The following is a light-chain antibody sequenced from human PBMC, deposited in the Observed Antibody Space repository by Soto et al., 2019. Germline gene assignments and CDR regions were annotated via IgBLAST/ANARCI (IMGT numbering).Light chain of an antibody. CDR1: QSISKY. CDR2: AAS. J-gene: IGKJ2*01. Sequence: DIQMTQSPSSLSASVGDRVTITCRASQSISKYLNWYQQKPGKAPSLLMYAASSLQGGVPPRFSGSASGTNFSLTIAGLQREDFATYHCQQSYRTPYTFGQGTKVDIK. CDR3: QQSYRTPYT. V-gene: IGKV1-39*01.